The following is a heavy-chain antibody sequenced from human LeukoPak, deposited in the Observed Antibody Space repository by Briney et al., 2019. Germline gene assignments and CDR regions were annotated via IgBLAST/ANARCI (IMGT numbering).Heavy chain of an antibody. CDR2: IIPIFGTA. V-gene: IGHV1-69*05. CDR3: ARGGSFGLKANLDS. D-gene: IGHD3/OR15-3a*01. J-gene: IGHJ4*02. CDR1: GGTFSSYA. Sequence: ASVKVSCKASGGTFSSYAISWVRQAPGQGLEWMGGIIPIFGTANYAQKFQGRVTMTRDTSVSTAYMELSSLSSEDTAVYYCARGGSFGLKANLDSWGQGTLVTVSS.